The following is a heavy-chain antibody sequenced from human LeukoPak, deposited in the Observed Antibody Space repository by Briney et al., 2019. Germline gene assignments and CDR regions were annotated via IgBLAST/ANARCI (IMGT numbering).Heavy chain of an antibody. CDR1: GGSFSGYY. D-gene: IGHD3-3*01. CDR2: INPSRNT. V-gene: IGHV4-34*01. Sequence: PSETLSLTCAVFGGSFSGYYWNWIRQPPGKGLEWIGQINPSRNTNYNPSLRSRVTISVDTSKKQFSLKLSSVTAADTAVYYCARRYDFWSGYPPPLDYWGQGTLVTVSS. CDR3: ARRYDFWSGYPPPLDY. J-gene: IGHJ4*02.